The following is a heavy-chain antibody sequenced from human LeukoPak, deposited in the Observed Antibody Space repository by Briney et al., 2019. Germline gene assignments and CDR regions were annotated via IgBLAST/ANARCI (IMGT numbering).Heavy chain of an antibody. V-gene: IGHV1-24*01. J-gene: IGHJ4*02. Sequence: GASVKVSCKVSGYTLTELSMHWVRQAPGKGLEWMGGFDPEDGETIYAQKFQGRVTMTTDTSTSTAYMELRSLRSDDTAVYYCARDRGDFWSGYYPSDYWGQGTLVTVSS. CDR3: ARDRGDFWSGYYPSDY. D-gene: IGHD3-3*01. CDR2: FDPEDGET. CDR1: GYTLTELS.